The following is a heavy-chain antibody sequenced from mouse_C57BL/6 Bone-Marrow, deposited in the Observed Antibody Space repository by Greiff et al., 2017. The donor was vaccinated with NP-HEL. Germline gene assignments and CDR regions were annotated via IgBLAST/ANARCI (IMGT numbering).Heavy chain of an antibody. CDR3: ARGLLWLRRRDYYAMDY. Sequence: QVQLQQPGAELVKPGASVKLSCKASGYTFTSYWMHWVKQRPGQGLEWIGMIHPNSGSTNYNEKFKSKATLTVDISSSTAYMQLSSLTSEDSAVYYCARGLLWLRRRDYYAMDYWGQGTSVTVSS. D-gene: IGHD2-2*01. CDR2: IHPNSGST. J-gene: IGHJ4*01. CDR1: GYTFTSYW. V-gene: IGHV1-64*01.